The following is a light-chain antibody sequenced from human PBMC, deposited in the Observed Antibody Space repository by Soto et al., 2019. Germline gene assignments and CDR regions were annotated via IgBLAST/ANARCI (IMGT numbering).Light chain of an antibody. CDR1: SGHSNYA. V-gene: IGLV4-69*01. Sequence: QLVLTQSPSAFASLGASVKLTCTLSSGHSNYAIAWHQQQPEKGPRYLMKLNGDGSHSKGDGIPNRFSGSSSGAERYLTISSLQSEDEADYYCQTWGTGIVIFGGGTKLTVL. CDR2: LNGDGSH. CDR3: QTWGTGIVI. J-gene: IGLJ2*01.